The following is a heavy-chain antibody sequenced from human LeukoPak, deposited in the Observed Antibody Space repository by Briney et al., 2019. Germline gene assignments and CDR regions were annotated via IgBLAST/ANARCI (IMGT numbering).Heavy chain of an antibody. V-gene: IGHV4-59*01. Sequence: KPSETLSLTCTVSGGSISSYYWSWIRQPPGKGLEWIGYIYYSGSTNYNPSLKSRVTISVGTSKNQFSLKLGSVTAADTAVYYCARSGRPLTYYYGSGSYRNWFDPWGQGTLVTVSS. CDR1: GGSISSYY. CDR2: IYYSGST. CDR3: ARSGRPLTYYYGSGSYRNWFDP. J-gene: IGHJ5*02. D-gene: IGHD3-10*01.